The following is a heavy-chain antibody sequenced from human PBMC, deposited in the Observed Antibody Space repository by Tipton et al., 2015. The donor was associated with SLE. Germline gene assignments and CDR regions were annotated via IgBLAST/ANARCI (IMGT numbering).Heavy chain of an antibody. CDR1: GGSVSSGSYY. V-gene: IGHV4-61*01. CDR3: ARSGGVAAAGPFDY. D-gene: IGHD6-13*01. CDR2: IYSSGST. J-gene: IGHJ4*02. Sequence: TLSLTCTVSGGSVSSGSYYWSWIRQPPGKGLEWIGYIYSSGSTKYNPSLKSRVTISVDTSKNQFSLKLSSVTAADTAVYYCARSGGVAAAGPFDYWGQGTLVTVSS.